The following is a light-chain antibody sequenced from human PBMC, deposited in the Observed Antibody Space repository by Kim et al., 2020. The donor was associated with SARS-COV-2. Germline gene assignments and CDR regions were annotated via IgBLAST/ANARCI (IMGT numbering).Light chain of an antibody. CDR3: QSYDSSNHVV. J-gene: IGLJ2*01. CDR1: SAGIAGTY. CDR2: ETN. V-gene: IGLV6-57*03. Sequence: KTVTSSFARSSAGIAGTYVQWYPRRPGSAPTIVISETNQRPSGVPDRFSGSIDSSSNSASLTISRLKTEDEADYYSQSYDSSNHVVFGGGTQLTVL.